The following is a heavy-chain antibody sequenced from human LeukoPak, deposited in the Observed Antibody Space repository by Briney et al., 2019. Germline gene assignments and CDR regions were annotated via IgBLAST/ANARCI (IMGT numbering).Heavy chain of an antibody. D-gene: IGHD6-19*01. Sequence: NPSGTLSLTCTVSGGSLSSGSYYWGWVRQPAREGLEWIGYIFNSGSTNYNPSLKSRVTISVDTSKSQFSLRLSSVTAADTAVYYCARHRSGSSWFAPWGQGTLVTVSS. CDR2: IFNSGST. CDR3: ARHRSGSSWFAP. J-gene: IGHJ5*02. V-gene: IGHV4-61*10. CDR1: GGSLSSGSYY.